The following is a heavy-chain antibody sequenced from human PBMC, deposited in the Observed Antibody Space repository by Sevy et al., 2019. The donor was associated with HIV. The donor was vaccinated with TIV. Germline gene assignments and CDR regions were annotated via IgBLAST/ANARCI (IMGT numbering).Heavy chain of an antibody. Sequence: GESLKISCKXSXXXXTSYXXGWVRQMPGKGLEWMGIIYPGDSDTRYSPSFQGQVTISADKSISTAYLQWSSLKASDXAMYYCXRPLEGVVGATATHXDAFXXWGQGTMVTVSS. CDR3: XRPLEGVVGATATHXDAFXX. J-gene: IGHJ3*02. CDR2: IYPGDSDT. D-gene: IGHD1-26*01. CDR1: XXXXTSYX. V-gene: IGHV5-51*01.